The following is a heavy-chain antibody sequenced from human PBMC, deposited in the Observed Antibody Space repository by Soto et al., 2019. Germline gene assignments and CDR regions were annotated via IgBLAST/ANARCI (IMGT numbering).Heavy chain of an antibody. V-gene: IGHV4-59*08. CDR2: IYYSGST. J-gene: IGHJ4*02. Sequence: SETLSLTCTVSGGSISSYYWSWIRQPPGKGLEWIGYIYYSGSTNYNPALKSRVTISVDTSKNQFSLKLSSVTAADTAVYYCARRYGSAIDYWGQGTLVTVS. CDR1: GGSISSYY. D-gene: IGHD1-26*01. CDR3: ARRYGSAIDY.